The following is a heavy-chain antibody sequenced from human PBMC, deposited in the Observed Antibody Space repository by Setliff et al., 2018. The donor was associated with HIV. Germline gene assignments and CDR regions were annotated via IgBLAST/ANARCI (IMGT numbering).Heavy chain of an antibody. CDR1: GYTFTTYG. Sequence: GASVKVSCKTSGYTFTTYGITWVRQAPGQGLEWMGWINPNTGGTQYAQKFQGRVTVTRDTPISTAYMEIKKLTSDDTAVYYCARDNRTGYSGGWPLDYWGQGTVVTVSS. D-gene: IGHD5-12*01. CDR2: INPNTGGT. CDR3: ARDNRTGYSGGWPLDY. V-gene: IGHV1-2*02. J-gene: IGHJ4*02.